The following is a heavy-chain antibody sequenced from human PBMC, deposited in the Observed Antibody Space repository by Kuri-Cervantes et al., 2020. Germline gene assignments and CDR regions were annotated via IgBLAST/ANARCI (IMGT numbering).Heavy chain of an antibody. CDR2: MNPNSGNT. CDR1: GYTFTSYD. CDR3: ARGGGYCSSTSCYYWFDP. J-gene: IGHJ5*02. V-gene: IGHV1-8*01. D-gene: IGHD2-2*01. Sequence: ASVKVSCKASGYTFTSYDINWVRQATGQGLEWMGWMNPNSGNTGYAQKFQGRVTMTRNTSISTAYMELSSLRSEDTAVHYCARGGGYCSSTSCYYWFDPWGQGTLVTVSS.